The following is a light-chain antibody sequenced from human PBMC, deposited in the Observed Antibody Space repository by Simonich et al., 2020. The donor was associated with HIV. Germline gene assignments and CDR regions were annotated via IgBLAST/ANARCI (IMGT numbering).Light chain of an antibody. CDR2: AAS. CDR1: QGIRND. J-gene: IGKJ4*01. V-gene: IGKV1-6*01. Sequence: AIQMTQSPSSLSASVGDRVTITCRASQGIRNDLGWYQQKPGKAPKLLIYAASSLQSGVPSRFSGSGSGTDFTLTISSLQPEDFATYYCQHLNSFLPLTFGGGTKVDIK. CDR3: QHLNSFLPLT.